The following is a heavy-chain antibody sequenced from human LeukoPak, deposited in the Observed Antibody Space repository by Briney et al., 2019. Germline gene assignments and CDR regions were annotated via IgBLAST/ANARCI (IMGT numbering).Heavy chain of an antibody. CDR3: ARVRGFGDKGDY. V-gene: IGHV3-21*01. CDR2: ISSSSSYI. Sequence: GGSLRLSCAASGFTFSSYSMNWVRQAPGKGLEWVSSISSSSSYIYYADSVKGRFTISRDNAKNSLYLQMNSLGAEDTAVYYCARVRGFGDKGDYWGQGTLVTVSS. D-gene: IGHD3-10*01. J-gene: IGHJ4*02. CDR1: GFTFSSYS.